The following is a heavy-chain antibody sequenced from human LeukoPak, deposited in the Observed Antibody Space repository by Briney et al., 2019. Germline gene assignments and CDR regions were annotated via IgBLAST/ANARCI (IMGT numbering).Heavy chain of an antibody. J-gene: IGHJ4*02. Sequence: PGRTLRLSCAASGFTFSRYGMHWVRQAPGKGLERVSVTWYDGSNAYYADSVKGRFTIFRDNSKNTLHLQMNSLRAEDTAVYYCARPLVGDALDYWGQGTLVTVSS. CDR3: ARPLVGDALDY. CDR1: GFTFSRYG. CDR2: TWYDGSNA. D-gene: IGHD1-26*01. V-gene: IGHV3-33*01.